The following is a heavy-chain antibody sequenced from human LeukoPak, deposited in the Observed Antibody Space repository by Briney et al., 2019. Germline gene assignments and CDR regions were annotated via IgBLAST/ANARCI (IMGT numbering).Heavy chain of an antibody. D-gene: IGHD2-2*01. V-gene: IGHV1-18*01. Sequence: ASVKVSCKASGYTFTSYGISWVRQAPGQGLEWMGWISAYNGNTNYAQKFQGRVTITRNTSISTAYMELSSLRSEDTAVYYCARGPISRYCSSTSCFFDIWGQGTMVTVSS. CDR1: GYTFTSYG. CDR3: ARGPISRYCSSTSCFFDI. J-gene: IGHJ3*02. CDR2: ISAYNGNT.